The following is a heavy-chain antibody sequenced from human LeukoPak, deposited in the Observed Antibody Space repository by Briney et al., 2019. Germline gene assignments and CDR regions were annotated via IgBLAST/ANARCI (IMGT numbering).Heavy chain of an antibody. D-gene: IGHD3-3*01. CDR2: LIPGVGTP. Sequence: ASVKVSCKANGSNFKNYAFSWVRQAPGQGLEWMGGLIPGVGTPNYAEDFQDRVTITAAASSTTIYTEISSLTPDDTAVYYCARGHRFFEWLLDYWGQGVQVIVSS. V-gene: IGHV1-69*13. J-gene: IGHJ4*02. CDR1: GSNFKNYA. CDR3: ARGHRFFEWLLDY.